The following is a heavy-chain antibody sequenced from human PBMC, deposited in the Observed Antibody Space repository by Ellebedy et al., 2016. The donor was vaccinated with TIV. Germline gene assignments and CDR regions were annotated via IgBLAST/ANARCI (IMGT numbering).Heavy chain of an antibody. D-gene: IGHD2-2*01. CDR2: ISTNGVTA. CDR3: VREGVPRGFDI. V-gene: IGHV3-64*05. CDR1: GFTFSGYW. J-gene: IGHJ3*02. Sequence: PGGSLRLSCAASGFTFSGYWMSWVRQAPGEGLEYVSTISTNGVTAYYADSVRARFIISRDNSRNSVYVQMSSLRAEDTAVYYCVREGVPRGFDIWGQGTMVTVSS.